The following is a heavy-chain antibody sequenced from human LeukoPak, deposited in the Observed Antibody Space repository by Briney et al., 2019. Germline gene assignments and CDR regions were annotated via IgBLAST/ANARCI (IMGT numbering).Heavy chain of an antibody. CDR3: ARGGGATMRVWFDP. V-gene: IGHV1-2*02. J-gene: IGHJ5*02. CDR2: INPNSGGT. CDR1: GYTFTGYY. Sequence: ASVKVSCKASGYTFTGYYMHWVRQAPGQGLEWMGWINPNSGGTNYAQRFQGRVTMTRDTSISTAYMELSRLRSDDTAVYYCARGGGATMRVWFDPWGQGTLVTVSS. D-gene: IGHD1-26*01.